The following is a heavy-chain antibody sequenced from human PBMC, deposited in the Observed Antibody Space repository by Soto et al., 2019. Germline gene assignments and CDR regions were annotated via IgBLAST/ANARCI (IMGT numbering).Heavy chain of an antibody. V-gene: IGHV1-18*01. CDR1: GYTFTSYG. J-gene: IGHJ3*01. D-gene: IGHD6-19*01. Sequence: GASVKVSCKASGYTFTSYGISWVRQAPGQGLEWMGWISAYNGNTNYAQKLQGRVTMTTDTSTSTAYTELRSLRSDDTAVYYCARDEEGFIAVAGQWGQGTMVTVSS. CDR3: ARDEEGFIAVAGQ. CDR2: ISAYNGNT.